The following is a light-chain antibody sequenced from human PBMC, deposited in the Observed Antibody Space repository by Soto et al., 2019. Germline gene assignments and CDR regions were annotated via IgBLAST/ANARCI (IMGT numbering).Light chain of an antibody. CDR1: QSVGTN. CDR2: GAS. CDR3: QQLNYWPRIT. V-gene: IGKV3-15*01. J-gene: IGKJ5*01. Sequence: DIVMTQSPGTLSVSPGERATLSCRASQSVGTNLAWYQQRPGQAPRLLAYGASTRASGIPPRFSGSGSGTDFTLTISSLQSEDFAVYYCQQLNYWPRITFGQGTRLEIK.